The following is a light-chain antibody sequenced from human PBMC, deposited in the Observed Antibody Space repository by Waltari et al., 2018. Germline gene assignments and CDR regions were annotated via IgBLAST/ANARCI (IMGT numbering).Light chain of an antibody. J-gene: IGKJ1*01. CDR2: GAS. CDR1: QSVRSTY. CDR3: HQYGTSPRT. Sequence: EVVLTQSPVTLSLSPGERATLSCRASQSVRSTYLAWYQKKAGLPPRLLIFGASIRATGIPDRFSGSGSGTEFTLTIDRLEPEDSAVYYCHQYGTSPRTFGQGTKVEIK. V-gene: IGKV3-20*01.